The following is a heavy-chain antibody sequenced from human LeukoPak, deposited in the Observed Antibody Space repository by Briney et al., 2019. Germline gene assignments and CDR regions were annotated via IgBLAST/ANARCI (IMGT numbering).Heavy chain of an antibody. D-gene: IGHD2-2*01. CDR1: GFIFSVFS. CDR3: ARPRGCGSARCNNFDY. V-gene: IGHV3-7*01. CDR2: MSEDGNEI. Sequence: GGSLRLSCTVSGFIFSVFSMSWVRQAPGKGLEWVAKMSEDGNEIFYVDSVKGRFTISRDNTKKSLYLQLNSLRPEDSAVYYCARPRGCGSARCNNFDYWGQGTLVTVSS. J-gene: IGHJ4*02.